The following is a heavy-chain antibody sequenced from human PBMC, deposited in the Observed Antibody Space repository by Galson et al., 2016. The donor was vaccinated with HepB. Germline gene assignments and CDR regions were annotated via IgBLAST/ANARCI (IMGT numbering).Heavy chain of an antibody. Sequence: SLRLSCAASGFTSNTYAMHWVRQAPGKGLEWVALISYDGTDKYYADSVKGRFTISRDNSNNTMYVQMNSLRADDTAVYYCVRDKSSWNLGKFYYYGLDVWGHGTRVTVS. CDR2: ISYDGTDK. J-gene: IGHJ6*02. V-gene: IGHV3-30*04. CDR1: GFTSNTYA. D-gene: IGHD2-15*01. CDR3: VRDKSSWNLGKFYYYGLDV.